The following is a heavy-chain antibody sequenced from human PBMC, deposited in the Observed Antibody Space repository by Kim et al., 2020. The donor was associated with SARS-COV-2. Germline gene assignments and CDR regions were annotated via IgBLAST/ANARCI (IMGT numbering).Heavy chain of an antibody. J-gene: IGHJ6*02. V-gene: IGHV4-59*01. CDR1: GGSISSYY. CDR3: ARLNVLYCSGGSCYSGRINYYYGMDV. Sequence: SETLSLTCTVSGGSISSYYWSWIRQPPGKGLEWIGYIYYSGSTNYNPSLKSRVTISADTSKNQFSLKLSSVTAADTAVYYCARLNVLYCSGGSCYSGRINYYYGMDVWGQGTTVTVSS. CDR2: IYYSGST. D-gene: IGHD2-15*01.